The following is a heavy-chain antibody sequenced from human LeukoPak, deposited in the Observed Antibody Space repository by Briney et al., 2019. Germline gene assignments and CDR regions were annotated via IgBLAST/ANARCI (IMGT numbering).Heavy chain of an antibody. V-gene: IGHV4-59*08. CDR2: MYYSGST. J-gene: IGHJ3*02. CDR1: GGSISGYY. CDR3: ARHFTYYYDSSGYPRDAFDI. Sequence: SETLSLTCTVSGGSISGYYWSWIRQSPGKGLVWIGYMYYSGSTNYNPSLESRITISIDMSNNQFSLTLSSVTAADTALCYCARHFTYYYDSSGYPRDAFDIWGQGTMVTVSS. D-gene: IGHD3-22*01.